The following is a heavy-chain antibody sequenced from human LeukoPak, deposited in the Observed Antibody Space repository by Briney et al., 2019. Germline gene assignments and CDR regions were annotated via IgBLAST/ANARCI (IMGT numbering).Heavy chain of an antibody. D-gene: IGHD2-8*01. V-gene: IGHV4-4*09. Sequence: PSETLSLTCTVSGGSISSYYWSWIRQPPGKGLEWIGYIYTSGSTNYNPSLKSRVTISVDTSKNQFSLYLSSVTAADTAVYYCARENYCTNGVCWAFDPWGQGTLVTVSS. CDR3: ARENYCTNGVCWAFDP. CDR2: IYTSGST. J-gene: IGHJ5*02. CDR1: GGSISSYY.